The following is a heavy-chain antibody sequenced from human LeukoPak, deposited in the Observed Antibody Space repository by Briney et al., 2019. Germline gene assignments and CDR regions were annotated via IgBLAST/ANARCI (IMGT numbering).Heavy chain of an antibody. CDR3: ARWMFYYGSGVFHYHGMDV. CDR2: IYPDDSDT. Sequence: GESLKISCEGSGYSFSNHWIGWVRQMPGKGLEWMGIIYPDDSDTRYSPSFQGHVTISADKSISTAYLQWSSLKASDTAIYYCARWMFYYGSGVFHYHGMDVWGQGTTVTVSS. V-gene: IGHV5-51*01. J-gene: IGHJ6*02. CDR1: GYSFSNHW. D-gene: IGHD3-10*01.